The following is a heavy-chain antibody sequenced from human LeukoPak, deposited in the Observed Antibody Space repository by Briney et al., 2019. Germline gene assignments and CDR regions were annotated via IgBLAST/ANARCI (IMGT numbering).Heavy chain of an antibody. J-gene: IGHJ4*02. CDR1: GFTFSSYW. D-gene: IGHD3-3*01. Sequence: GGSLRLSCAASGFTFSSYWMSWVRQAPGKGLGWVANIRQDGSEKYYVDSVKGRFTISRDNAKNSLYLQMNSLRAEDTAVYYCARDRRKLRLLEWLNSPFDYWGQGTLVTVSS. CDR2: IRQDGSEK. CDR3: ARDRRKLRLLEWLNSPFDY. V-gene: IGHV3-7*01.